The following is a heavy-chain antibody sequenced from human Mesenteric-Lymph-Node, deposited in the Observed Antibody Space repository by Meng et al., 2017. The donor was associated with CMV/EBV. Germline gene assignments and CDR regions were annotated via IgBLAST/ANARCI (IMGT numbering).Heavy chain of an antibody. CDR3: ARSTGDGYISFDS. J-gene: IGHJ4*02. D-gene: IGHD5-24*01. V-gene: IGHV3-11*04. CDR1: GFSFSDDY. CDR2: ISSRGSTI. Sequence: GESLKISCAASGFSFSDDYMSWIRQAPGKGLEWVSYISSRGSTIYYADSVKGRFTISRDNAQNSLYLQMNSLRAEDTAVYYCARSTGDGYISFDSWGQGTLVTVSS.